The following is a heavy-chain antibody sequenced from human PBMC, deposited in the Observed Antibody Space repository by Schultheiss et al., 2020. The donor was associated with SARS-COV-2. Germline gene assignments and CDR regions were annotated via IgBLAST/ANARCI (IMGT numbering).Heavy chain of an antibody. CDR2: ISSSSSYI. J-gene: IGHJ4*02. D-gene: IGHD2-21*02. Sequence: GGSLRLSCAASGFTFSSYSMNWVRQAPGKGLEWVSSISSSSSYIYYADSVKGRFTISRDNSKNTLYLQMNSLRAEDTAVYYCARDRRGVVTGIDYWGQGTLVTVSS. V-gene: IGHV3-21*01. CDR1: GFTFSSYS. CDR3: ARDRRGVVTGIDY.